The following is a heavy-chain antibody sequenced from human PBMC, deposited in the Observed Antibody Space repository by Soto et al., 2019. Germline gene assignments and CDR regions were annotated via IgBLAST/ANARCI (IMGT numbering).Heavy chain of an antibody. J-gene: IGHJ5*02. CDR3: ARDATWPDYDILTGRRGYWFDP. Sequence: GASVKVSCKASGGTFSSYAISRVRQAPGQGLEWMGGIIPIFGTANYAQKFQGRVTITADESTSTAYMELSSLRSEDTAVYYCARDATWPDYDILTGRRGYWFDPWGQGTLVTVSS. D-gene: IGHD3-9*01. CDR2: IIPIFGTA. CDR1: GGTFSSYA. V-gene: IGHV1-69*13.